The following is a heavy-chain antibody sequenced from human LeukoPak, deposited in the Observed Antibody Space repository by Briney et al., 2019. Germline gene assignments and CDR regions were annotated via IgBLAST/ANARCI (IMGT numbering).Heavy chain of an antibody. D-gene: IGHD2-2*01. J-gene: IGHJ4*02. Sequence: TGGSLRLSCAASGFTFSTYWMSWVRQAPGKGLEWVANIKQDGSDKLYVDSVKGRFTISRDDAKNSMYLQMNSLRAEDTAVYYCAGVLPVASRDYWGQGTLVTVSS. CDR2: IKQDGSDK. V-gene: IGHV3-7*01. CDR1: GFTFSTYW. CDR3: AGVLPVASRDY.